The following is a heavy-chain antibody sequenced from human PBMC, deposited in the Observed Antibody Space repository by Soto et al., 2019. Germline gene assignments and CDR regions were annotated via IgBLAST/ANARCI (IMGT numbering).Heavy chain of an antibody. CDR3: ARARPDGAKPDP. J-gene: IGHJ5*02. V-gene: IGHV4-59*08. CDR1: GGSINNYY. Sequence: PSETLSLTCTVSGGSINNYYWSWFRQPPGKGLEWIGYIYYSGSTTYKPSLKSRVTISVDTSKNQFFLKLNSVTAADTAVYDCARARPDGAKPDPWGHGTLVTVSS. CDR2: IYYSGST. D-gene: IGHD6-6*01.